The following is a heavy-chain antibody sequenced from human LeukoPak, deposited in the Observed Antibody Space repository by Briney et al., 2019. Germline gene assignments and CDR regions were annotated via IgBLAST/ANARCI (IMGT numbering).Heavy chain of an antibody. D-gene: IGHD3-10*01. CDR3: AKGITMVRGVMGDAFDI. V-gene: IGHV3-30*18. Sequence: GGSLRLSCAASGFTFSSYGMHWVRQAPGKGLEWVAVMSYDGSNKCYADSVKGRFTISRDNSKNTLYLQMNSLRAEDTAVYYCAKGITMVRGVMGDAFDIWGQGTMVTVSS. CDR2: MSYDGSNK. J-gene: IGHJ3*02. CDR1: GFTFSSYG.